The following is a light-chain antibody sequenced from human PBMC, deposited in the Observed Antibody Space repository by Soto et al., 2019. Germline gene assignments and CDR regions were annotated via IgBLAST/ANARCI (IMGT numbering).Light chain of an antibody. J-gene: IGKJ5*01. CDR1: QSVSTY. V-gene: IGKV3-11*01. CDR2: DTS. Sequence: VLTQSPVTLSLSPGDRATLSCRASQSVSTYLAWYRQKPGQPPRLLIYDTSNRATGVPPRFSGSRSGTDFTLAISSVGPEDFALYFCHQRNTFGQGTRLEIK. CDR3: HQRNT.